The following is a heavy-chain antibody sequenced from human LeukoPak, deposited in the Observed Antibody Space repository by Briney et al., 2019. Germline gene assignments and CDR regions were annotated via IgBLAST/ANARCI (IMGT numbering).Heavy chain of an antibody. V-gene: IGHV4-59*05. CDR1: GGSISSYY. CDR3: ARHWRSRATTVPD. CDR2: IYYSGST. Sequence: PSETLSLTCTVSGGSISSYYWSWIRQPPGKGLEWIGSIYYSGSTYYNPSLKSRVTISVDTSKNQFSLKLSSVTAADTAVYYCARHWRSRATTVPDWGQGTLVTVSS. J-gene: IGHJ4*02. D-gene: IGHD4-17*01.